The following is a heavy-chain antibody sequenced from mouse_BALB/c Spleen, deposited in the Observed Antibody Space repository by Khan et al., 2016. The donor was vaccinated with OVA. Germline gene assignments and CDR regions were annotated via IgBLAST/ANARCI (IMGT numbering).Heavy chain of an antibody. J-gene: IGHJ3*01. CDR1: GYTFTSYW. D-gene: IGHD2-12*01. Sequence: LQQPGSELVRPGASVKLSCKASGYTFTSYWMHWVKQRPGQGLEWIGDIYPGSGSTNYDEKFKSKATLTVDTSSSTAYMQLSSLTSEDSAVYDCTRWSYWFACWGQGSLVTVSA. CDR2: IYPGSGST. CDR3: TRWSYWFAC. V-gene: IGHV1S22*01.